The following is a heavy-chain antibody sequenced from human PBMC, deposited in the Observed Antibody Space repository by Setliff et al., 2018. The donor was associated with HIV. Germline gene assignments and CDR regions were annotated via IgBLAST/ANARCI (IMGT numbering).Heavy chain of an antibody. V-gene: IGHV4-31*03. Sequence: SETLSLTCTVSGGSINSGASYWSWIRQHPVKGLEWIGYIYYSGSTYYNPSLKSRVTISVDTSKNQFSLKVRSVTAADTAVYYCARVESGWWDRFYYYMDVWGKGTTVTVSS. J-gene: IGHJ6*03. D-gene: IGHD2-8*02. CDR2: IYYSGST. CDR1: GGSINSGASY. CDR3: ARVESGWWDRFYYYMDV.